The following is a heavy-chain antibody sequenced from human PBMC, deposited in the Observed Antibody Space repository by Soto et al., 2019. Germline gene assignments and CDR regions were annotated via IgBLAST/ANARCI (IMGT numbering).Heavy chain of an antibody. CDR1: GGTFSSYA. D-gene: IGHD3-10*01. CDR3: ASRPGSYYSQFDY. V-gene: IGHV1-69*13. Sequence: SVKVSCKASGGTFSSYAISWVRQAPGQGLEWMGGIIPIFDTTNYAQKFRGRVTITADESTSTAYMDLSSLRSEDTAVYYCASRPGSYYSQFDYWGQGTLVTVSS. CDR2: IIPIFDTT. J-gene: IGHJ4*02.